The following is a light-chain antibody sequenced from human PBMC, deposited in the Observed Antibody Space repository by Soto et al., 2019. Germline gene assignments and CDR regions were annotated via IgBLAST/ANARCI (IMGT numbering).Light chain of an antibody. Sequence: EIVLTQSPGTLSLSPGERATLSCRASQSVSNNYLAWYQQRRGQAPRLLISAATRRATGIPDRFSGSGSGTDFTLSISILEPEDFAVYYCQQYGTSLLTFGGGTKVEI. J-gene: IGKJ4*01. CDR2: AAT. V-gene: IGKV3-20*01. CDR3: QQYGTSLLT. CDR1: QSVSNNY.